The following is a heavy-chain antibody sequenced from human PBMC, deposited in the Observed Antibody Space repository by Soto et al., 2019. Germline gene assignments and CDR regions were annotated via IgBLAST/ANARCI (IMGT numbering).Heavy chain of an antibody. V-gene: IGHV4-39*01. Sequence: QLQLEESGPGLVKPSETLSLTCIVSGGSISSSSYYWGWIRQPPGKGLVWIGSFYYSGSTYYSPSLKSRVTISGDTSKNQISLRLSSVTAADTAVYYCARISVASRYMDVWGKGTTVTVSS. CDR3: ARISVASRYMDV. CDR1: GGSISSSSYY. D-gene: IGHD5-12*01. CDR2: FYYSGST. J-gene: IGHJ6*03.